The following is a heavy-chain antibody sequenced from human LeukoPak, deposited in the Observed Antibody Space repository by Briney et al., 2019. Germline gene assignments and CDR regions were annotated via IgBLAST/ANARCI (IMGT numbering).Heavy chain of an antibody. CDR3: AGSIAVAGTIDY. J-gene: IGHJ4*02. CDR1: GFTFSSYG. CDR2: IWYDGSNK. Sequence: GRSLRLSCAASGFTFSSYGMLWVRQAPGKGLEWVAVIWYDGSNKYYADSVKGRFTISRDNSKNTLYLQMNSLRAEDTAVYYCAGSIAVAGTIDYWGQGTLVTVSS. V-gene: IGHV3-33*01. D-gene: IGHD6-19*01.